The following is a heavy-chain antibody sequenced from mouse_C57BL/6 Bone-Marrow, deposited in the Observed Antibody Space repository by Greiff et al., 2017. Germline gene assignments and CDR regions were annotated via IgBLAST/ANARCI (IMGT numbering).Heavy chain of an antibody. V-gene: IGHV1-82*01. J-gene: IGHJ1*03. D-gene: IGHD1-1*01. Sequence: QVQLQQSGPELVKPGASVKLSCKASGYAFSSSWMNWVKQRPGKGLEWIGRIYPGDGDTNYNGKFKGKATLTADKASSTAYMQLSSLTSEDSAVYFCARDPHYYGSSSHWYFDVWGTGTTVTVSS. CDR2: IYPGDGDT. CDR3: ARDPHYYGSSSHWYFDV. CDR1: GYAFSSSW.